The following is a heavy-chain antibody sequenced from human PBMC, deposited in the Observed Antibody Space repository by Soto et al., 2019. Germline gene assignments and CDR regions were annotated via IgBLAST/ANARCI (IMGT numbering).Heavy chain of an antibody. J-gene: IGHJ6*04. Sequence: EVQLVESGGGLVQPGGSLRLSCAASGFTLSGRSMHWVRQAPGKGLVWVSGIDNAGTDSTYADSVKGRFTSSRDYAQNMLYLQMNSLRVEDTAVYYCARGWFGPDVWGKGTTVTVSS. CDR3: ARGWFGPDV. V-gene: IGHV3-74*01. CDR2: IDNAGTDS. D-gene: IGHD3-10*01. CDR1: GFTLSGRS.